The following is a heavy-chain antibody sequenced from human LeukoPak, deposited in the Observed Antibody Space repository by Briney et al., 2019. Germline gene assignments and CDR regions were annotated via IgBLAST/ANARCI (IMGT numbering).Heavy chain of an antibody. CDR2: MNPNSGNT. V-gene: IGHV1-8*03. CDR1: GYTFTSYD. J-gene: IGHJ4*02. D-gene: IGHD5-18*01. Sequence: ASVKVSCKASGYTFTSYDINWVRQATGQGLEWMGWMNPNSGNTGYAQKFQGRVTITRNTSISTAYMELSSLRPEDTAVYYCARGYSYGYGADYWGQGTLVTISS. CDR3: ARGYSYGYGADY.